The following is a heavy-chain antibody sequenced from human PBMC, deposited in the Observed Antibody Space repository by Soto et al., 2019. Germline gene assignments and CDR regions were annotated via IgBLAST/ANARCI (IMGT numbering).Heavy chain of an antibody. D-gene: IGHD3-10*01. V-gene: IGHV3-48*03. CDR1: RLTVSNYE. J-gene: IGHJ4*02. CDR3: AREFFYGSGSYRH. CDR2: IDSSGTIT. Sequence: GGSLRLSCVASRLTVSNYEMNWVRQAPGKGLEWISFIDSSGTITEYADSVRGRFTISRDDANNSPFLQMNSLSPEDSAIYYCAREFFYGSGSYRHWGRGTLVTVSS.